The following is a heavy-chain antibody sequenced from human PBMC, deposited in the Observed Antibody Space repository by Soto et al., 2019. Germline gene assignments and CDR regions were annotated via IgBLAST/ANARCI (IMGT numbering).Heavy chain of an antibody. J-gene: IGHJ4*02. V-gene: IGHV4-39*01. Sequence: SETLSLTCTVSGSSINSSGYYWGWIRQPPGKGLEWIGSMFYGVSTYYNPSLKSRVTVSVDTSKNQFSLNLRSVTAADTAAYYCARLPSRHLVDYWGQGTLVTVSS. CDR1: GSSINSSGYY. CDR3: ARLPSRHLVDY. D-gene: IGHD3-3*02. CDR2: MFYGVST.